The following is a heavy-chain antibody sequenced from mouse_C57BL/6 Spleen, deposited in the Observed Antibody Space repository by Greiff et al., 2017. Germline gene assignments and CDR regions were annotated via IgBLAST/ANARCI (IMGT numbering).Heavy chain of an antibody. J-gene: IGHJ2*01. D-gene: IGHD1-1*01. V-gene: IGHV1-81*01. Sequence: QLQQSGAELARPGASVKLSCKASGYTFTSYGISWVKQRTGQGLEWIGEIYPRSGITYYNEKFKGKATLTADKSSSTAYMALRRLTSEDSAVYFCARSHYGSRGYFDYWGQGTTLTVSS. CDR3: ARSHYGSRGYFDY. CDR2: IYPRSGIT. CDR1: GYTFTSYG.